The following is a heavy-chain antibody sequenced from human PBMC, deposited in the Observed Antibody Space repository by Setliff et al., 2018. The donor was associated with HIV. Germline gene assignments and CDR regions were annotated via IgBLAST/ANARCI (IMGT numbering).Heavy chain of an antibody. D-gene: IGHD6-19*01. CDR2: IVPMFGIA. Sequence: SVKVSCKASGYNFTNNDINWVRQATGQGLEWMGGIVPMFGIANYAQKFQGRVTITADESTGTAYMDLSSLRSEDTAVYYCARDGLLVAGIRFDYWGQGTLVTVSS. J-gene: IGHJ4*02. CDR1: GYNFTNND. V-gene: IGHV1-69*13. CDR3: ARDGLLVAGIRFDY.